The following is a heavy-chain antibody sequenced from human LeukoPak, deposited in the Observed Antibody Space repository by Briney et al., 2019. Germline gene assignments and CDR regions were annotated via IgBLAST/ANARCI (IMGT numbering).Heavy chain of an antibody. Sequence: PSETLSLTCTVSGGSISSSSYYWGWIRQPPGKGLEWIGSIYYSGSTYYNPSLKSRVTISEDTSKNQFSLKLRSVTAADTAVYYCARDRNSSGWSPGWFDPWGQGTLVTVSS. CDR3: ARDRNSSGWSPGWFDP. V-gene: IGHV4-39*07. D-gene: IGHD6-19*01. CDR2: IYYSGST. CDR1: GGSISSSSYY. J-gene: IGHJ5*02.